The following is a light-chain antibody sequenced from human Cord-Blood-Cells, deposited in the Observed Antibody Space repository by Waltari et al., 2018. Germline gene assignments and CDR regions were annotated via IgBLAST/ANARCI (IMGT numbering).Light chain of an antibody. Sequence: NFMLTQPHSVSESPGKTVTISCTRSSGSIASNYVQWYQQRPGSSPTTVIYEDNQRPSGAPDRFSGSIDSPSNSASLPISGLKTEDEADYYCQSYDSSNVVFGGGTKLTVL. CDR1: SGSIASNY. CDR2: EDN. J-gene: IGLJ2*01. V-gene: IGLV6-57*01. CDR3: QSYDSSNVV.